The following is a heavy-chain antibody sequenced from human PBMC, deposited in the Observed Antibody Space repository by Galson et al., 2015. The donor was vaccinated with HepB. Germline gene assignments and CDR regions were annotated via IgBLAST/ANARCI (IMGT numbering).Heavy chain of an antibody. V-gene: IGHV3-48*02. CDR1: GFTFSTYS. D-gene: IGHD5-24*01. CDR2: ISPDSIVI. CDR3: ARDVPGYGYIIFDS. Sequence: SLRLSCAASGFTFSTYSMSWVRQAPGKGLEWISYISPDSIVINYAASVTGRFTVSRDNAKTSLYLQMNSLRDEDTAVYYCARDVPGYGYIIFDSWGPGSLVTVSS. J-gene: IGHJ4*02.